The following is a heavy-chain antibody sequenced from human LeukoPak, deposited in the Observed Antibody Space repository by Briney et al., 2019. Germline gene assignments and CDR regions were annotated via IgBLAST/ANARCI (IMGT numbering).Heavy chain of an antibody. CDR1: GYTLTELS. CDR3: ATDPRGYSGPDY. Sequence: ASVKVSCKVSGYTLTELSMHWVRQAPGKGLEWMGGFDPEDGETVYAQKLQGRVTMTEDTSTDTAYMELSSLRSEDTAVYYCATDPRGYSGPDYWGQGTLVTVSS. CDR2: FDPEDGET. J-gene: IGHJ4*02. V-gene: IGHV1-24*01. D-gene: IGHD5-12*01.